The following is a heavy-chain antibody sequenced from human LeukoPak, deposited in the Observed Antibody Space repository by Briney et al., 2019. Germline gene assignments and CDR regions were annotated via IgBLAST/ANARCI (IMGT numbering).Heavy chain of an antibody. J-gene: IGHJ4*02. CDR3: ARGGYCSGGSCYQIADY. Sequence: SETLSLTCTVSGGSISSGGYSWSWIRQPPGKGLEWLGYIYYSGSTYYNPSLKSRVTISVDTSKNQFSLKLSSVTAADTAVYYCARGGYCSGGSCYQIADYWGQGTLDTVPS. CDR1: GGSISSGGYS. V-gene: IGHV4-31*03. D-gene: IGHD2-15*01. CDR2: IYYSGST.